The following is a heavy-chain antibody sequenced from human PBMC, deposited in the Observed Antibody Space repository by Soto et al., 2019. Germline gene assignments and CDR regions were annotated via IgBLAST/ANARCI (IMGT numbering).Heavy chain of an antibody. Sequence: PGGSLRLSCAASGFTFSSYSMNWVRQAPGKGLEWVSSISSSSSYIYYADSVKGRFTISRDNAKNSLYLQMNSLRAEDTAVYYCARGDPTYYYDSSGYSNFDYWGQGT. CDR3: ARGDPTYYYDSSGYSNFDY. CDR2: ISSSSSYI. J-gene: IGHJ4*02. V-gene: IGHV3-21*01. D-gene: IGHD3-22*01. CDR1: GFTFSSYS.